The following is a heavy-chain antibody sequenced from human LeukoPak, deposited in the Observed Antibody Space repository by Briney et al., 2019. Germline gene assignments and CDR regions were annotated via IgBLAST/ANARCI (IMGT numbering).Heavy chain of an antibody. CDR1: GGSISSGDYY. CDR2: IYYSGST. V-gene: IGHV4-30-4*01. Sequence: SQTLSLTCTVSGGSISSGDYYWSWIRQPPGKGLEWIGYIYYSGSTYYNPSLKSRVTLVVDTSKNQFSLQLTSVSTADTAVYYCARLYGSGKNYFDYWGQGTLVTVSS. J-gene: IGHJ4*02. D-gene: IGHD3-10*01. CDR3: ARLYGSGKNYFDY.